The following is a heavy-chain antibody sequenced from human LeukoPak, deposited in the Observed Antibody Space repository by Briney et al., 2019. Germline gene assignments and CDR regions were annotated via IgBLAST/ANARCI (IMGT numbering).Heavy chain of an antibody. V-gene: IGHV3-74*01. Sequence: GGSLRLSCAASGFTFSSYAMSWVRQAPGKGLVWVSRINSDGSSTSYADSVKGRFTISRDNAKNTLYLQMNSLRAEDTAVYYCARVGYCSGGSCYNFDYWGQGTLVTVSS. D-gene: IGHD2-15*01. CDR1: GFTFSSYA. CDR3: ARVGYCSGGSCYNFDY. J-gene: IGHJ4*02. CDR2: INSDGSST.